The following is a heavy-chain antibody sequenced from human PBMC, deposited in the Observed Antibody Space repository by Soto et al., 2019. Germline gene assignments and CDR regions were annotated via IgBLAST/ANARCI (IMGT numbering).Heavy chain of an antibody. D-gene: IGHD3-10*01. J-gene: IGHJ4*02. CDR2: IYYNGNT. V-gene: IGHV4-59*12. CDR1: GGSINTYY. CDR3: ARALSGSYFVLEY. Sequence: SETLSLTCTVSGGSINTYYWNWIRQPPGKGLEWIAYIYYNGNTFYSPSFKSRVDITVDSSQNQFSLKMNSVTAADTAVYFCARALSGSYFVLEYWGPGAPVTVSS.